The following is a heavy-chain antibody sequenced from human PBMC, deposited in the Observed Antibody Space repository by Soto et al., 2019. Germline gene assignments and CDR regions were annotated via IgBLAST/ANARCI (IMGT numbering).Heavy chain of an antibody. J-gene: IGHJ4*02. Sequence: QVQLQESGPGLVKPSQTLSLTCTVSGGSISSGGYYWSWIRQHPGKGLEWIGYIYYSGSTYYNPSLKSRVTISVDTSKNQFALKLSAVTAADTAVYYCARVSSNWYPHDYWGQGTLVTVSS. D-gene: IGHD6-13*01. V-gene: IGHV4-31*03. CDR3: ARVSSNWYPHDY. CDR2: IYYSGST. CDR1: GGSISSGGYY.